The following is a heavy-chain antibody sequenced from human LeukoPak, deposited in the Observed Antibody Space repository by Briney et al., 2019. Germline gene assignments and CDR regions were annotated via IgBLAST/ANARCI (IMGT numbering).Heavy chain of an antibody. V-gene: IGHV4-59*01. J-gene: IGHJ4*02. CDR2: IYYSGST. CDR3: AREGSEGSLDY. Sequence: SETLSLTCTVSGGSISSYYWSWIRQPPGKGLEWIGNIYYSGSTNYNPSLKSRVTILVDTSKNQFSLKLSSVTAADTAVYYCAREGSEGSLDYWGQGTLLTVSS. D-gene: IGHD3-10*01. CDR1: GGSISSYY.